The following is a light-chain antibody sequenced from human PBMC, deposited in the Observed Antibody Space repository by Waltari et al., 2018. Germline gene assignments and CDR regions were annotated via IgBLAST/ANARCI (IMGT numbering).Light chain of an antibody. J-gene: IGKJ1*01. V-gene: IGKV1-5*03. CDR1: QSISNW. CDR3: QQYDTYA. CDR2: KAS. Sequence: DIQLTQSPSTLSASVGDRVTITCRASQSISNWLSWYQQKPGKAPKRLIYKASGLESGVPSRFSGSGSGTEFTLTISGLQLDDFATYFCQQYDTYAFGQGTKVEI.